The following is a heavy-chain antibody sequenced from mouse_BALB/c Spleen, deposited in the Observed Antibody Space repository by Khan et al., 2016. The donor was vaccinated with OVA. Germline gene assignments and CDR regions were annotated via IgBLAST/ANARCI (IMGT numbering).Heavy chain of an antibody. V-gene: IGHV1-7*01. CDR2: INPTSGYP. Sequence: QVQLQQSGAELAKPGASVKMSCKASGYTFTTYWMHWVKQRPGQGLEWIGYINPTSGYPEYNQKFKDKATLTADKSSSPAYMQLSSLTSDDSAVYYCARDRIDYWGQGTTLTVSS. CDR1: GYTFTTYW. J-gene: IGHJ2*01. CDR3: ARDRIDY.